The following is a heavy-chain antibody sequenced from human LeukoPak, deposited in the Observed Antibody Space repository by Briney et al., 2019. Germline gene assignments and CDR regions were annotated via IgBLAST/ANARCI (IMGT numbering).Heavy chain of an antibody. CDR3: TAVSLLRGYDVLTFYSYPNYFDF. Sequence: ASVKVSCKASGYTFTEYYMHWVRQAPGQGLEWMGGIIPIFGTANYAQKFQGRVTITADESTSTAYMELSSLRSEDTAVYYCTAVSLLRGYDVLTFYSYPNYFDFWGQGTLVTVSS. CDR2: IIPIFGTA. J-gene: IGHJ4*02. V-gene: IGHV1-69*13. CDR1: GYTFTEYY. D-gene: IGHD3-9*01.